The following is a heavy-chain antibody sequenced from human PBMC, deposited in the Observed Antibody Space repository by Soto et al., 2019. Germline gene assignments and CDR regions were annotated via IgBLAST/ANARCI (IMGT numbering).Heavy chain of an antibody. CDR2: IYWDDDK. Sequence: QITLKESGPPLVKPTQTLTLTCTFSGFSLITRGVGVGWIRQPPGKALECLALIYWDDDKRYSPSLRSRLTITKDTSKNQVVLTMTNMDPVDTATYYCAHIPSYYQYNWFDPWGQGTLVTVSS. CDR3: AHIPSYYQYNWFDP. V-gene: IGHV2-5*02. J-gene: IGHJ5*02. CDR1: GFSLITRGVG. D-gene: IGHD3-10*01.